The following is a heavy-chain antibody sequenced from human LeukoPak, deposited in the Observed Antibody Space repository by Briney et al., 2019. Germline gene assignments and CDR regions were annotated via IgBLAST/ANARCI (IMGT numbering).Heavy chain of an antibody. CDR2: ITWNSGDI. J-gene: IGHJ4*02. CDR1: GFTFDDYA. CDR3: AKQGEPDFFDS. V-gene: IGHV3-9*01. D-gene: IGHD1-14*01. Sequence: GGSLRLSCAASGFTFDDYAMNWVRQVPGKGLEWVSGITWNSGDIDYADSVKGRFTISRDNAKNSLYLQMNSLRVEDTAFYYCAKQGEPDFFDSWGQGTLVTVSS.